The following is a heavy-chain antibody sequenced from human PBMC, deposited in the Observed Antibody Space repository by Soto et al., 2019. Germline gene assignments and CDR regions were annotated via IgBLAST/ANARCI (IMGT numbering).Heavy chain of an antibody. CDR3: AKDRFHVVVTVSIFDP. CDR1: GFTFSSYE. V-gene: IGHV3-23*01. CDR2: ISGSGGSA. D-gene: IGHD2-21*02. J-gene: IGHJ5*02. Sequence: PGGSLRLSCTASGFTFSSYEMNCVRQAPGKGLEWVSTISGSGGSADYADSVKGRFTISRDNPQNTLYLEMNSLRAEDTAIYYCAKDRFHVVVTVSIFDPWGQGTLVAVSS.